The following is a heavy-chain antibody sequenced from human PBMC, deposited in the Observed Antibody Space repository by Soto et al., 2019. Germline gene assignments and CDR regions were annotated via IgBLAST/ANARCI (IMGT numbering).Heavy chain of an antibody. CDR3: ARTTVPQLDEYYFDY. J-gene: IGHJ4*02. V-gene: IGHV1-69*04. CDR2: IIPHLGVV. D-gene: IGHD4-17*01. CDR1: GNTFSDDV. Sequence: SVKVSCKTSGNTFSDDVINWVRQAPGQGLEWMGRIIPHLGVVNYGQNFQGRVTMTADRSTNTAYMELSSLRSEDTAVFYCARTTVPQLDEYYFDYWGPGTLVTVSS.